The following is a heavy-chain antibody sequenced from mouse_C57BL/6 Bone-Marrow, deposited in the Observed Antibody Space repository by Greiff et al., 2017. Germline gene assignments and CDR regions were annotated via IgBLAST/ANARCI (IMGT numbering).Heavy chain of an antibody. J-gene: IGHJ2*01. Sequence: EVKVVESGPELVKPGASVKISCKASGYSFTGYYMPWVKQSHGNILDWIGYIYPYNGFTSYNQKFKGKATLAVDKSSSTAYMELRSLTSEDSAVYYSARGDPYLGYFDDWGQGTTLTVSS. CDR2: IYPYNGFT. CDR3: ARGDPYLGYFDD. V-gene: IGHV1-31*01. CDR1: GYSFTGYY. D-gene: IGHD2-10*01.